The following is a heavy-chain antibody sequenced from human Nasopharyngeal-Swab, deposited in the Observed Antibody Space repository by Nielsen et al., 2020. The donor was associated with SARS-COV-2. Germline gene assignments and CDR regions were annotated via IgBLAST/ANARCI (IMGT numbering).Heavy chain of an antibody. CDR1: GFTFSSRA. V-gene: IGHV3-23*01. CDR2: IDDGART. J-gene: IGHJ4*02. D-gene: IGHD6-13*01. CDR3: AKRGPQLDWRYFDY. Sequence: GGSLRLSCAASGFTFSSRAMSWVRQAPGKGLEWVSTIDDGARTNFADSVKGRFSLSRDNSKNTVYLQMNSLGAEDTAVYYCAKRGPQLDWRYFDYWGQETLVTVSS.